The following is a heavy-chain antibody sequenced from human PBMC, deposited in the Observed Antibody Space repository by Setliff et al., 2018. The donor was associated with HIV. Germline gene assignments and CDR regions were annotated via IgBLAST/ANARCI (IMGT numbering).Heavy chain of an antibody. D-gene: IGHD1-20*01. V-gene: IGHV1-18*01. J-gene: IGHJ6*02. Sequence: ASVKVSCKASGYMFTSYGIGWVRQAPGQGLEWMAWISTYNGNTNYAPQFQGRVSVTTDTATSTAYMELRSLRSDDTAVYYCARARRRYHYYGMDVWGQGTTVTVSS. CDR2: ISTYNGNT. CDR3: ARARRRYHYYGMDV. CDR1: GYMFTSYG.